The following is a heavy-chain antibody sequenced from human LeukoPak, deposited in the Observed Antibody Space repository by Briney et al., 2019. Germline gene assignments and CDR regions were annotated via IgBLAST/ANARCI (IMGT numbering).Heavy chain of an antibody. V-gene: IGHV3-49*03. CDR2: IRKKGYGETT. Sequence: GGSLRLSCTASGFTFGDDAWSWFRQAPGKGLEWICFIRKKGYGETTDYAASVRGRFTISRVDAKSIAYLQMNSLKTEDTALYYCSRGLHDYGDSNYYFDQWGRGTLVTVPS. J-gene: IGHJ4*02. CDR3: SRGLHDYGDSNYYFDQ. CDR1: GFTFGDDA. D-gene: IGHD4-17*01.